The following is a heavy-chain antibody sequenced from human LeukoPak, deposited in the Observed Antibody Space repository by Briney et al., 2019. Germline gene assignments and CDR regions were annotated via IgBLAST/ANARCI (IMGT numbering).Heavy chain of an antibody. CDR3: TREGVYSPDGSGYHRDAFDI. V-gene: IGHV1-69*04. CDR2: IIPILGIA. CDR1: GGTFSSYA. Sequence: SVKVSCKASGGTFSSYAISWVRQAPGQGLEWMGRIIPILGIANYAQKFQGRVTITADKSTNTAHMELSSLRSEDTAVYYCTREGVYSPDGSGYHRDAFDIWGQGTVVTVSS. J-gene: IGHJ3*02. D-gene: IGHD3-22*01.